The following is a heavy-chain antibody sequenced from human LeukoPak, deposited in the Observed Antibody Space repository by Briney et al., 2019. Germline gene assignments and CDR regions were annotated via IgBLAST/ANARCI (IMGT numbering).Heavy chain of an antibody. Sequence: PSETLSLTCTVSGGSISSYYWSWIRQPPGKGLEWVGYIYCSGGTKYNPSLKSRGTMSVDTSKNQFSLKLSSVTAADTAVYYCARTAMMYYFDYWGQGTLVAASS. CDR2: IYCSGGT. CDR1: GGSISSYY. CDR3: ARTAMMYYFDY. J-gene: IGHJ4*02. V-gene: IGHV4-59*08. D-gene: IGHD5-18*01.